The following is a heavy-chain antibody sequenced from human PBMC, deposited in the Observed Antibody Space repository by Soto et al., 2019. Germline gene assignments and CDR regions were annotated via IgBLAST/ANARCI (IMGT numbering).Heavy chain of an antibody. Sequence: ASVKVSCKASGYTFTSYGISWVRQAPGQGLEWMGWISAYNGNTNYAQKLQGRVTMTTDTSTSTAYMELRSLRSDDTAVYYCARGYCSGGSCHPLDYWGQGTLVTVSS. CDR1: GYTFTSYG. V-gene: IGHV1-18*01. D-gene: IGHD2-15*01. J-gene: IGHJ4*02. CDR2: ISAYNGNT. CDR3: ARGYCSGGSCHPLDY.